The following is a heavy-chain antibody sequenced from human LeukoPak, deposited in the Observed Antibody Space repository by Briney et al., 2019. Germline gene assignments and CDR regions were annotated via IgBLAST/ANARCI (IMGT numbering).Heavy chain of an antibody. J-gene: IGHJ6*04. D-gene: IGHD3-10*01. CDR2: IWYDGSNK. CDR1: GFTFSSYG. CDR3: ARLLRKVRGVIYYYGMDV. V-gene: IGHV3-33*01. Sequence: PGRSLRLSCAASGFTFSSYGMHWVRQAPGKGLEWVAVIWYDGSNKYYADSVKGRFTISRDNSKNTLYLQMNSLRAEDTAVYYCARLLRKVRGVIYYYGMDVWGKGTTVTVSS.